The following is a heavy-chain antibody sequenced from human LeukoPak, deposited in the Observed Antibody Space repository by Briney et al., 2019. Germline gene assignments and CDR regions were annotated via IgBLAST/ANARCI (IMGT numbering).Heavy chain of an antibody. D-gene: IGHD6-13*01. Sequence: SETLSLTCTVSGGSIRTYYWSWIRQSPGKGLEWIGSIYYFGSTKYNPSLKSRVTISADTSKNQFSLKLTSVTAADTAVYFCARVVAAATYHFDYWGQGTLVTVSS. CDR3: ARVVAAATYHFDY. CDR1: GGSIRTYY. J-gene: IGHJ4*02. CDR2: IYYFGST. V-gene: IGHV4-59*01.